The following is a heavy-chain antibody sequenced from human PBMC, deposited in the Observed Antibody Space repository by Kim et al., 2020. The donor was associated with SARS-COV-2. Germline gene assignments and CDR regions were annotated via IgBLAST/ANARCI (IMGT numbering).Heavy chain of an antibody. Sequence: GGSLRLSCAASGFTFDDYAMHWVRQAPGKGLEWVSGISWNSGSIGYADSVKGRFTISRDNAKNSLYLQMNSLRAEDTALYYCAKACITGTLYYYYGMDVWRQGPTVTVSS. CDR2: ISWNSGSI. CDR3: AKACITGTLYYYYGMDV. CDR1: GFTFDDYA. J-gene: IGHJ6*02. V-gene: IGHV3-9*01. D-gene: IGHD1-20*01.